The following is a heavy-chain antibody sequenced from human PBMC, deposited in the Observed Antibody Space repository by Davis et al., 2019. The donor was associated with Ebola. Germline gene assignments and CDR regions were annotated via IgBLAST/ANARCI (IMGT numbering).Heavy chain of an antibody. D-gene: IGHD5-18*01. CDR2: ISSSSSYI. CDR1: GFTFSDYY. V-gene: IGHV3-11*06. CDR3: ARDEVYSYSYYYYGMDV. J-gene: IGHJ6*04. Sequence: GESLKISCAASGFTFSDYYMSWIRQAPGKGLEWVSYISSSSSYIYYADSVKGRFTISRDNAKNSLYLQMNSLRAEDTAVYYCARDEVYSYSYYYYGMDVWGKGTTVTVSS.